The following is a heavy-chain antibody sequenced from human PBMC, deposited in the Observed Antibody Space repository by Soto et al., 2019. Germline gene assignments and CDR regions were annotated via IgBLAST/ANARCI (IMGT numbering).Heavy chain of an antibody. CDR1: GFTFNTYA. D-gene: IGHD6-13*01. V-gene: IGHV3-23*01. Sequence: GGSLRLSCAASGFTFNTYAMTWVRQAPGKGLEWVSLISESGDGTYYADSVKGRFTVSRDNSKNTVYLQMNSLRDEDTAVYYCAKLTAAWGQGTLVTVSS. J-gene: IGHJ4*02. CDR2: ISESGDGT. CDR3: AKLTAA.